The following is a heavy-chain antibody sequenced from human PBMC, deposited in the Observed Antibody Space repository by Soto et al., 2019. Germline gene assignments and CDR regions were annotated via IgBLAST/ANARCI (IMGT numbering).Heavy chain of an antibody. J-gene: IGHJ6*02. CDR1: CGPISSYY. D-gene: IGHD3-10*01. Sequence: SETLSLTCTVSCGPISSYYWTWIRQSPGKGLEWIGYIYYSGSTNYNPSLKSRVTISVDTSKNQFSLKLSSVTAADTAVYYCARDRMGYSGSGRCVGLCHYYHGMDVWGQGTTVTVSS. CDR3: ARDRMGYSGSGRCVGLCHYYHGMDV. V-gene: IGHV4-59*01. CDR2: IYYSGST.